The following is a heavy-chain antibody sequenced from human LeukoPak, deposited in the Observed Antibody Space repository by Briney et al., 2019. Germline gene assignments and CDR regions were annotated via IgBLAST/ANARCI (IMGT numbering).Heavy chain of an antibody. CDR3: AREFSRFLEWLSHPQACYFDY. Sequence: GMSLRLSCAASGFTFDDFAMHWVRQAPGKGLEWVSGISWNSGGIVYADSVKGRFTISRDNAKNSLYLQMNSLRAEDTALYYCAREFSRFLEWLSHPQACYFDYWGQGTLVTVSS. D-gene: IGHD3-3*01. CDR1: GFTFDDFA. J-gene: IGHJ4*02. CDR2: ISWNSGGI. V-gene: IGHV3-9*01.